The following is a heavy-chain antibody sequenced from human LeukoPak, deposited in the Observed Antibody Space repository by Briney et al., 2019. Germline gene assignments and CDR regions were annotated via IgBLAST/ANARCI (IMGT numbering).Heavy chain of an antibody. J-gene: IGHJ4*02. CDR2: ISSSSSYI. V-gene: IGHV3-21*01. Sequence: GGSLRLSCAASGFTFSSYSMNWVRQAPGKGLEWVSSISSSSSYIYYADSVKGRFTISRDNAKNSLYLQMNSLRAEDTAVYYCARGLDDSSGYCYYFDYWGQGTLVTVSS. CDR3: ARGLDDSSGYCYYFDY. CDR1: GFTFSSYS. D-gene: IGHD3-22*01.